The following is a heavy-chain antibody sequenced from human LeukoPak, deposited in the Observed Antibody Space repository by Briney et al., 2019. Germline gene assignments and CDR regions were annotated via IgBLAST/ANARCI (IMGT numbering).Heavy chain of an antibody. D-gene: IGHD1-26*01. Sequence: PSETLSLTCTVSGGSISSSSYYWGWIRQPPGKGLEWIGSIYYSGSTNYNPSLKSRVTISVDTSKNQFSLRLSSVTAADTAVYYCATGGHSGSYQYYFDYWGQGTLVTVSS. V-gene: IGHV4-39*07. J-gene: IGHJ4*02. CDR1: GGSISSSSYY. CDR3: ATGGHSGSYQYYFDY. CDR2: IYYSGST.